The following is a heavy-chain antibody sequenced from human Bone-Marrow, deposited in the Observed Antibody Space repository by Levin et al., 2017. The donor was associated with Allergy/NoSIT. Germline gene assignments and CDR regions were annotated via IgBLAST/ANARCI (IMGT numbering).Heavy chain of an antibody. D-gene: IGHD3-16*01. J-gene: IGHJ4*02. Sequence: SETLSLTCTVSDDSVNIQNFYWSWIRQPPGTGLQWIGYIRKSGSTMYDPSLNSRVTLSLDAAKNQVYLTLNSVTTADTAVYFCARTGGSQGGDWGQGTLVTVSS. CDR1: DDSVNIQNFY. CDR2: IRKSGST. CDR3: ARTGGSQGGD. V-gene: IGHV4-61*01.